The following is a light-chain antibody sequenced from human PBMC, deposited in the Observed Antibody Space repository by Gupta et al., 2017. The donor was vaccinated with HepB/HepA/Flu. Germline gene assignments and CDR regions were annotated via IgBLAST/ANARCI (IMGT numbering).Light chain of an antibody. CDR1: QSIFYSSYNKNY. CDR2: WAS. V-gene: IGKV4-1*01. J-gene: IGKJ1*01. Sequence: DIVMTQSPDPLAVSLGERATINCKSSQSIFYSSYNKNYLAWYQQKPGQPPKLLFYWASTRASGVPDRFRGSETGTDFTLTISSLQAEDVAVYYCRQYYSSPRTFGQGTKVEIK. CDR3: RQYYSSPRT.